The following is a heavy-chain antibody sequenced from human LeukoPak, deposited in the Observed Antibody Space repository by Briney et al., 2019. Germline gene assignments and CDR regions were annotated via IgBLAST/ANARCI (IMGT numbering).Heavy chain of an antibody. V-gene: IGHV4-4*07. D-gene: IGHD3-10*01. J-gene: IGHJ4*02. CDR1: GGPISSYY. CDR3: ARESGKLLWFGELSGRAYYFDY. CDR2: NYTSGST. Sequence: SETLSLTCTVSGGPISSYYWSWIRQPAGKGLEWIGRNYTSGSTNYNPSLKSRVTMSVDTSKNQFSLKLSSVTAADTAVYYCARESGKLLWFGELSGRAYYFDYWGQGTLVTVSS.